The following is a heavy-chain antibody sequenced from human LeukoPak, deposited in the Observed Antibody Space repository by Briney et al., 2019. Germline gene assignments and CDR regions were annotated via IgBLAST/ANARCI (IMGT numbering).Heavy chain of an antibody. J-gene: IGHJ4*02. CDR1: GFTFSSYS. Sequence: GGSLRLSCAASGFTFSSYSMNWVRQAPGKGLEWVSSISSSSSYIYYADSVKGRFTISRDNAKNSLYLQMNSLRAEDTAVYYCARGLRIEGRYYFDYWGQGTLVTVSS. CDR2: ISSSSSYI. CDR3: ARGLRIEGRYYFDY. D-gene: IGHD2-15*01. V-gene: IGHV3-21*01.